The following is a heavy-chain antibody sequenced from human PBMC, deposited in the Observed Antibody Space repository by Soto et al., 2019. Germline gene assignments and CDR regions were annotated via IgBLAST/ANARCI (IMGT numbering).Heavy chain of an antibody. V-gene: IGHV4-34*01. CDR3: ARGGSNDWQVAFDI. J-gene: IGHJ3*02. CDR1: GGSFSTYY. Sequence: SETLSLTCVVSGGSFSTYYYNWIRQSPGKGLEWIGEINHSGSNNYSPSLKSRVTMSLDTSKNQFSLKLASVTAADTAVYYCARGGSNDWQVAFDIWGQGAMVIFSS. CDR2: INHSGSN. D-gene: IGHD3-9*01.